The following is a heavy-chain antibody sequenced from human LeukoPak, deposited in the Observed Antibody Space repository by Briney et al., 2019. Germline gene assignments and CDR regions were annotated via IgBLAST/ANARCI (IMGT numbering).Heavy chain of an antibody. CDR3: AKADSSSWYLLGG. Sequence: GGSLRLSCAASGFPFSSYGMSWVRQAPGKGLEWVAVISYDGSNKYYADSVKGRFTISRDNSKNTLYLQMNSLRAEDTAVYYCAKADSSSWYLLGGWGQGTLVTVSS. CDR1: GFPFSSYG. J-gene: IGHJ4*02. D-gene: IGHD6-13*01. CDR2: ISYDGSNK. V-gene: IGHV3-30*18.